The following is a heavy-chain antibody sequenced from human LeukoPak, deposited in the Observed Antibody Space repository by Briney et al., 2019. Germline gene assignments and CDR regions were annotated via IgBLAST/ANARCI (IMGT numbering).Heavy chain of an antibody. V-gene: IGHV4-34*01. D-gene: IGHD3-10*01. CDR1: GGSFSGYY. CDR2: INHSGST. CDR3: ARPQGSMVRGVNWFDP. J-gene: IGHJ5*02. Sequence: SETLSLTCAVYGGSFSGYYWSWIRQPPGKGLEWIGEINHSGSTNYNPSLKSRVTISVDTSKNQFSLKLSSVTAADTAVYYCARPQGSMVRGVNWFDPWGQGTLVTVSS.